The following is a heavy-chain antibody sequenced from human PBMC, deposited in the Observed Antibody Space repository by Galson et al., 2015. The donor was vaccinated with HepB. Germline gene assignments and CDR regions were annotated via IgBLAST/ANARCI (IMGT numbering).Heavy chain of an antibody. CDR2: IWYDGSNK. D-gene: IGHD2/OR15-2a*01. Sequence: SLRLSCAASGFTFSSYGMHWVRQAPGKGLEWVAVIWYDGSNKYYADSVKGRFTISRDNSKNTLYLQMNSLRAEDTAVYFCARVISDSYFDYWGQGSLVTVSS. CDR1: GFTFSSYG. CDR3: ARVISDSYFDY. J-gene: IGHJ4*02. V-gene: IGHV3-33*08.